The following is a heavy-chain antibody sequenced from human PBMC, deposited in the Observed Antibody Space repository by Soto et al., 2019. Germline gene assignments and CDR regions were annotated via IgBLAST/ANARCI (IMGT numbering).Heavy chain of an antibody. Sequence: QPGGSLRLSCAASGFTFDDYAMHWVRQAPGKGLEWVSLISWDGGSTYYADSVKGRFTISRDNSKNSLYLQMNSLRAEDTALYYCAKDRTAQSPFEYYGMDVWGQGTTVTVSS. CDR2: ISWDGGST. CDR3: AKDRTAQSPFEYYGMDV. V-gene: IGHV3-43D*04. D-gene: IGHD5-18*01. J-gene: IGHJ6*02. CDR1: GFTFDDYA.